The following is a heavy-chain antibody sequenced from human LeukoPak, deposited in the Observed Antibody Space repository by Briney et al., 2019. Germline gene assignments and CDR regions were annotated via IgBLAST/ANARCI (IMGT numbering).Heavy chain of an antibody. V-gene: IGHV1-69*13. CDR3: ARLGFSAQFDY. Sequence: ASMKVSCKASGGTFSSYAISWVRQAPGQGLEWMGGIIPIFGTANYAQKFQGRVTITADESTSTAYMELSSLRSEDTAVYYCARLGFSAQFDYWGQGTLVTVSS. D-gene: IGHD3-10*01. J-gene: IGHJ4*02. CDR2: IIPIFGTA. CDR1: GGTFSSYA.